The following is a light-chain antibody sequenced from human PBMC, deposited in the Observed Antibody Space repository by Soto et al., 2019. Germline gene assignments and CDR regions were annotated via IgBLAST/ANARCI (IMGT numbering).Light chain of an antibody. V-gene: IGLV2-11*01. Sequence: QSALTQPRSVSGSPGQSVTVSCSGISSDIGVYNHVSWYQQHPGKAPKLMIYDVNNRPSGVPDRFSGSKSGDTASLTITGLQAEDEADYYCCSYTHTYVALGGGTKVTVL. CDR2: DVN. J-gene: IGLJ2*01. CDR3: CSYTHTYVA. CDR1: SSDIGVYNH.